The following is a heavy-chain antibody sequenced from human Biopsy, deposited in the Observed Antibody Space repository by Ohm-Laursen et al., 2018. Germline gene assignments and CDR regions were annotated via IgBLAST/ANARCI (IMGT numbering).Heavy chain of an antibody. CDR1: GVSIRGYY. D-gene: IGHD2-21*01. CDR2: VYVGGSN. Sequence: SETLSLTCAVSGVSIRGYYWSWVPRPAGRGLEWIGHVYVGGSNNYNPSLRSRVSLSVDTSKNQFSFMLSGVTAADTAVYYCVSIFHTNNERRPFDMWGQGTMVAASA. CDR3: VSIFHTNNERRPFDM. J-gene: IGHJ3*02. V-gene: IGHV4-4*07.